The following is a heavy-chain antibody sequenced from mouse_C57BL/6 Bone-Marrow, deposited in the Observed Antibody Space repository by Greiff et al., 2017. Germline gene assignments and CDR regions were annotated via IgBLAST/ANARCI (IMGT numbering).Heavy chain of an antibody. V-gene: IGHV1-62-2*01. CDR1: GYTFTEYT. CDR3: ARHAYDGYPAWVAD. J-gene: IGHJ3*01. Sequence: VQLKESGAELVKPGASEKVSCKASGYTFTEYTIHWVKQRSGQGLEWIGGFYPGSGSRKYNEKFKDKATLTADKSSRRAYMELSRLTSEDSEVYFCARHAYDGYPAWVADWGQGTLVTVSA. D-gene: IGHD2-3*01. CDR2: FYPGSGSR.